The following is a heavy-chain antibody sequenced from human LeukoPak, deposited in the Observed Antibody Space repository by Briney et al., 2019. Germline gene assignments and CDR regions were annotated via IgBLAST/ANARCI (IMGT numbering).Heavy chain of an antibody. J-gene: IGHJ6*03. V-gene: IGHV3-23*01. CDR1: GFTFSSYA. CDR3: AKGYCSSTSCYNYYYYMDV. Sequence: GGSLRLSCAASGFTFSSYAMSWVRQAPGKGLEWVSGIFIHGGETYHAESVKGRFTTSRDNSKNTLYLQMNSLRAEDTAVYYCAKGYCSSTSCYNYYYYMDVWGKGTTVTVSS. CDR2: IFIHGGET. D-gene: IGHD2-2*02.